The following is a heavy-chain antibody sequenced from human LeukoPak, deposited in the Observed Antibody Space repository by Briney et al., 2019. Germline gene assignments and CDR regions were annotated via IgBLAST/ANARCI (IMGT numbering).Heavy chain of an antibody. Sequence: PGGSLRLSCAASGFTSSSSGMSWVRQAPGKGLEWVSFISRSATTIYYADSVKGRFTISRDNAKNSLYLQMNSLRAEDTAVYYCARVGVFSSSWLLHWGQGTLVTVSS. CDR1: GFTSSSSG. V-gene: IGHV3-48*03. J-gene: IGHJ4*02. CDR3: ARVGVFSSSWLLH. CDR2: ISRSATTI. D-gene: IGHD6-13*01.